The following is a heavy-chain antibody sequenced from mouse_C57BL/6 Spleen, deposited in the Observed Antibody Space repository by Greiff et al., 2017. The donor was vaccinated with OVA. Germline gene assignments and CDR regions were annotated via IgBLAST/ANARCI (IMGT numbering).Heavy chain of an antibody. J-gene: IGHJ4*01. V-gene: IGHV1-55*01. CDR3: ARRDGSSYDYYAMDY. CDR1: GYTFTSYW. Sequence: QVQLQQPGAELVKPGASVKMSCKASGYTFTSYWITWVKQRPGQGLEWIGDIYPGSGSTNYNEKFKSKATLTVDTSSSTAYMQLSSLTSEDSAVYYCARRDGSSYDYYAMDYWGQGTSVTVSS. D-gene: IGHD1-1*01. CDR2: IYPGSGST.